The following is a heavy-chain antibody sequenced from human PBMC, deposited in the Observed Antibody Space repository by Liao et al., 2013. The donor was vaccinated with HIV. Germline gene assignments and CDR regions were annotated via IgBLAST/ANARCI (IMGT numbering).Heavy chain of an antibody. CDR3: ARGPTRYYFDY. CDR2: IYISGST. V-gene: IGHV4-61*02. Sequence: QVQLQESGPGLVKPSQTLSLTCTVSGGSISSGSYYWSWIRQPAGKGLEWIGRIYISGSTNYSPSLKSRVTISVDTSKNHFSLNLTSVTAADTAVYYCARGPTRYYFDYWGQGTLVTVSS. CDR1: GGSISSGSYY. J-gene: IGHJ4*02.